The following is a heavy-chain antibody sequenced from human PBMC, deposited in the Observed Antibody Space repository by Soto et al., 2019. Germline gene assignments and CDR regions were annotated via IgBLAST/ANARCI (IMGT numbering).Heavy chain of an antibody. CDR1: GLSLSNIW. Sequence: GGSLRLSCVGSGLSLSNIWTSWVRQAPGKGLEWVANIKQGGTETYYVDSVKGRFTISKDHAKNSLYLQMNSLRAEDTAVYYCARDHYGPGWFDPWGQGTLVTVYS. J-gene: IGHJ5*02. D-gene: IGHD3-10*01. CDR2: IKQGGTET. CDR3: ARDHYGPGWFDP. V-gene: IGHV3-7*03.